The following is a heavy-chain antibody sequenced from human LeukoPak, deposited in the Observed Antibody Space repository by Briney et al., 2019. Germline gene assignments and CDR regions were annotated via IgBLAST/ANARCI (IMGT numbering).Heavy chain of an antibody. D-gene: IGHD2-15*01. CDR1: GGSISSSSYY. CDR2: IYYSGST. J-gene: IGHJ5*02. V-gene: IGHV4-39*01. Sequence: SETLSLTCTVSGGSISSSSYYWGWIRQPPGKGLEWIGSIYYSGSTYYNPSLKSRVTISVDTSKNQFSLKLSSVTAADTAVYCCARPGYCSGGSCFNVGWFDPWGQGTLVTVSS. CDR3: ARPGYCSGGSCFNVGWFDP.